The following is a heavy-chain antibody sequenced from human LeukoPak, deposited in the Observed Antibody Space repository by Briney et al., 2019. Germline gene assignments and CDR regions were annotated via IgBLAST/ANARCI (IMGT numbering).Heavy chain of an antibody. V-gene: IGHV4-4*02. Sequence: PSGTLSLTCAVSGGSISSSNWWSWVRQPPGKGLVWIGEIYHSGSTNYNPSLKSRVTISVDKSKNQFSLKLSSVTAADTAVYYCARRGGGSYDYYYGMDVWGQGTTVTVSS. J-gene: IGHJ6*02. D-gene: IGHD2-15*01. CDR2: IYHSGST. CDR1: GGSISSSNW. CDR3: ARRGGGSYDYYYGMDV.